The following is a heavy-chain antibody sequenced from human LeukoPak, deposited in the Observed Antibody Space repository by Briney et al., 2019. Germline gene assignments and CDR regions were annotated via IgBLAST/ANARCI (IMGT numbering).Heavy chain of an antibody. V-gene: IGHV7-4-1*02. CDR3: ARDYVEMATIYDYYYGMDV. J-gene: IGHJ6*02. CDR2: INTNTGNP. CDR1: GYTFTSYA. D-gene: IGHD5-24*01. Sequence: ASVKVSCKASGYTFTSYAMNWVRQAPGQGPEWMGWINTNTGNPTYAQGFTGRFVFSLDTSVSTAYLQISSLKAEDTAVYYCARDYVEMATIYDYYYGMDVWGQGTTVTVSS.